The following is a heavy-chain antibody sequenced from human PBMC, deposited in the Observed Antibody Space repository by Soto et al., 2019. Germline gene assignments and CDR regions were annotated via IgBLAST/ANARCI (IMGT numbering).Heavy chain of an antibody. D-gene: IGHD6-19*01. CDR2: INQDGSEI. CDR1: GLTFSAYW. V-gene: IGHV3-7*01. CDR3: ARGAVTGTSLFDY. J-gene: IGHJ4*02. Sequence: GGSLRLSCAASGLTFSAYWMSWVRQAPGKGPEWVANINQDGSEIYYVDSVKGRFTISRDNAMKSLYLQVDSLRHEDTAVYYCARGAVTGTSLFDYWGLGTLVTVSS.